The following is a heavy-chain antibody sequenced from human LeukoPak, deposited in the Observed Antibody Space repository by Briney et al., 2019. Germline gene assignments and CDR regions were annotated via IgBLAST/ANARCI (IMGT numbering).Heavy chain of an antibody. D-gene: IGHD4-17*01. CDR3: ARAHTTVITHFDY. CDR2: ISSSSSYI. Sequence: GGSLRLSCAASGFTFSDYDMTWIRQAPGKGLEWVSSISSSSSYIYYADSVKGRFTISRDNAKNSLYLQMNSLRAEDTAVYYCARAHTTVITHFDYWGQGTLVTVSS. J-gene: IGHJ4*02. CDR1: GFTFSDYD. V-gene: IGHV3-21*01.